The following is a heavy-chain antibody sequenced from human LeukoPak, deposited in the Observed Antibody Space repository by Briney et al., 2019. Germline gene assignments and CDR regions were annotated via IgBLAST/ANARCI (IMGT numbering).Heavy chain of an antibody. V-gene: IGHV4-4*02. CDR3: ARWLGYCSGGSCYSRRAFDI. CDR1: GGSIGSSNW. D-gene: IGHD2-15*01. Sequence: SGTLSLTCAVSGGSIGSSNWWSWVRQPPGKGLEWIGEIYHSESTNYNPSLKSRVTISVDKSKNQFSLKLSSVTAADTAVYYCARWLGYCSGGSCYSRRAFDIWGQGTMVTVSS. J-gene: IGHJ3*02. CDR2: IYHSEST.